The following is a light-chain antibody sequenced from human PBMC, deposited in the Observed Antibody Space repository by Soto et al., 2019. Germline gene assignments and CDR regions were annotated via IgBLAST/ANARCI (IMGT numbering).Light chain of an antibody. V-gene: IGKV1-5*03. CDR1: QGISSW. CDR3: QHYNSYSEA. CDR2: KAS. J-gene: IGKJ1*01. Sequence: DIQMTQSPSSVSASVGDRVTITCRASQGISSWLAWYQQKPGKAPKLLIYKASTLKSGVPSRFSGSGSGTEFTLTISSLQPDDFATYYCQHYNSYSEAVGQGTKVEIK.